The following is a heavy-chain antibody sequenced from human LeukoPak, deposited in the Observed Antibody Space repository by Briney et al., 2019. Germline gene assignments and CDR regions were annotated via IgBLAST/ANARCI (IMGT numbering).Heavy chain of an antibody. CDR2: INPNSGGT. J-gene: IGHJ5*02. Sequence: ASVKVSCKASGYTFTSYGISWVRQAPGQGLEWMGWINPNSGGTNYAQKFQGRVTMTTDTSTSTAYMELRSLRSDDAAVYYCARDASSWYSVWWFDPWGQGTLVTVSS. CDR3: ARDASSWYSVWWFDP. CDR1: GYTFTSYG. V-gene: IGHV1-18*01. D-gene: IGHD6-13*01.